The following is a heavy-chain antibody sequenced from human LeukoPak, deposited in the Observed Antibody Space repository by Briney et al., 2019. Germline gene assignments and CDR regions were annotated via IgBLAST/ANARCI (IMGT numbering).Heavy chain of an antibody. CDR1: GFTFSSYA. Sequence: PGGSLRLSCAASGFTFSSYAMSWVRQAPGKGLEWVSGISAGGGSRYYADFVEGRFTISRDNSKNTLYLEVNSLRAEDTAVYNCAKEGGYSANIYYMDVWRKGTTATVPS. J-gene: IGHJ6*03. V-gene: IGHV3-23*01. D-gene: IGHD5-12*01. CDR2: ISAGGGSR. CDR3: AKEGGYSANIYYMDV.